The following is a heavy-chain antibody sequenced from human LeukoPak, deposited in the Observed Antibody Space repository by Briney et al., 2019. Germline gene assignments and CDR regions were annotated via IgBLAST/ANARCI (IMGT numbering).Heavy chain of an antibody. D-gene: IGHD3-22*01. Sequence: PGGSLRLSCAASGFTFSSYSMNWVSQAPGKGLEWVSSISISSSYIYYADSVKGRFTISRDNAKNSLYLQMNSLRAEDTAVYYCARDWGEYYYDSSGYYGDYWGQGTLVTVSS. CDR1: GFTFSSYS. CDR3: ARDWGEYYYDSSGYYGDY. J-gene: IGHJ4*02. CDR2: ISISSSYI. V-gene: IGHV3-21*01.